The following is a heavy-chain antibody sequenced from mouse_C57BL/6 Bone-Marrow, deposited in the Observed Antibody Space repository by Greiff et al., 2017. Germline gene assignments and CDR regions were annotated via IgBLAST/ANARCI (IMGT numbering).Heavy chain of an antibody. J-gene: IGHJ1*03. CDR2: ISNGGGST. Sequence: EVHLVESGGGLVQPGGSLKLSCAASGFTFSDYYMYWVRQTPEKRLEWVAYISNGGGSTYYPDTVKGRFTISRDNAKNTLYLQMSRLKSEDTAMYYCARRDDVWGTGTTVTVSS. V-gene: IGHV5-12*01. CDR3: ARRDDV. CDR1: GFTFSDYY.